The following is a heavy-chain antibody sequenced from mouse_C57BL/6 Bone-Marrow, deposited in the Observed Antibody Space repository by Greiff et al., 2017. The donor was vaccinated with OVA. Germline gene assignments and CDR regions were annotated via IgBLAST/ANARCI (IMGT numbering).Heavy chain of an antibody. Sequence: QVQLQQPGAELVMPGASVKLSCKASGYTFTSYWMHWEKQRPGQGLEWIGEIDPSDSYTNYNQKFKGKSTLTVDKSSSTAYMQLSSLTSEDSAVYYCAREDLFDWYFDVWGTGTTVTVSS. J-gene: IGHJ1*03. CDR3: AREDLFDWYFDV. CDR1: GYTFTSYW. CDR2: IDPSDSYT. V-gene: IGHV1-69*01.